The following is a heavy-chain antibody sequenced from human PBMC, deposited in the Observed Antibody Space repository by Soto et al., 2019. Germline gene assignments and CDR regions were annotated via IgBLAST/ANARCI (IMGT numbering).Heavy chain of an antibody. Sequence: ETLSLTCTVSGDSINFYQWTWIRQPPGKGLEWMGYIYYTGSTNYNPSLKSRVSISVDTSKNQFSLKLSSVTAADTAVYYCARVARTGRYYFDFWGQGALVTVSS. V-gene: IGHV4-59*01. D-gene: IGHD1-1*01. CDR1: GDSINFYQ. CDR3: ARVARTGRYYFDF. CDR2: IYYTGST. J-gene: IGHJ4*02.